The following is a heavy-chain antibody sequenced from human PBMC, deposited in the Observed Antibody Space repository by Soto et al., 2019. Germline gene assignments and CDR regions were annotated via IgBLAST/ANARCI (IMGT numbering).Heavy chain of an antibody. CDR3: ARDSPSGSTYSGYDAIAS. J-gene: IGHJ4*02. Sequence: QVQLVQSGAEVKKPGSSVKVSCKASGGTFSTSTFTWVRQAPGQGLEWMGRTIPLLNVADYAQDFQGRVTITPDKSTSTAYMELTSLTSKDTAVYYCARDSPSGSTYSGYDAIASWGQGTLVTVSS. CDR1: GGTFSTST. CDR2: TIPLLNVA. D-gene: IGHD5-12*01. V-gene: IGHV1-69*08.